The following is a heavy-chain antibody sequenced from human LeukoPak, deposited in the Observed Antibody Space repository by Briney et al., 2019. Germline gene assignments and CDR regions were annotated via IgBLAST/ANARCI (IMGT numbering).Heavy chain of an antibody. CDR2: ISSSGSTI. J-gene: IGHJ3*02. Sequence: GGSLRLSCEAFGFSFRGFSTYSMNWVRQAPGRGLEWVSYISSSGSTIYYADSVKGRFTISRDNAKNSLYLQMNSLRAEDTAVYYCARSFDIWGQGTMVTVSS. CDR1: GFSFRGFSTYS. V-gene: IGHV3-48*04. CDR3: ARSFDI.